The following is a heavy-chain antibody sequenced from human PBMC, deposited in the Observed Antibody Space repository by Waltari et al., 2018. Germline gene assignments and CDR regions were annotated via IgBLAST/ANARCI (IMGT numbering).Heavy chain of an antibody. D-gene: IGHD5-12*01. CDR3: AGGGYSGYDPEGYFDY. Sequence: QVQLVQSGAEVKKPGSSVKVSCKASGGTFSSYAISWVRQAPGQGLEWMGGISPILVIANYAKRFKGGVTITADKSRRTANMGLSSLRSEETAGDYGAGGGYSGYDPEGYFDYGGQGTLVTVSA. CDR2: ISPILVIA. J-gene: IGHJ4*02. CDR1: GGTFSSYA. V-gene: IGHV1-69*04.